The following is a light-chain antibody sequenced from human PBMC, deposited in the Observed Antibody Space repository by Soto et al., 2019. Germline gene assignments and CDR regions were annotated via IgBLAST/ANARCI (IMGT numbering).Light chain of an antibody. J-gene: IGKJ1*01. V-gene: IGKV3-11*01. CDR3: QHRSNWPPWT. CDR1: QSVSSY. Sequence: EIVLTQSPATLSLSPGERATLSSRAGQSVSSYLAWYQQKPGQAPRLLIYDASNRATGIPARFSGSGSGTDFTLTISSLEPEDFAVYYCQHRSNWPPWTFGQGTKVEI. CDR2: DAS.